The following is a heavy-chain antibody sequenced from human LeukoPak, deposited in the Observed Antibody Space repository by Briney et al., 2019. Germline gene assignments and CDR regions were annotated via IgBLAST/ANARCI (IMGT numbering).Heavy chain of an antibody. Sequence: GESLKISCKGSGYSFTSYWIGWVRQMPGKGLEWVGIIYPGDSDTRYSPSFQGQVTISADKSISTAYLQWSSLKASDTAMYYCARIFAVVPADLDYWGQGTLVTVSS. J-gene: IGHJ4*02. V-gene: IGHV5-51*01. CDR2: IYPGDSDT. D-gene: IGHD2-2*01. CDR1: GYSFTSYW. CDR3: ARIFAVVPADLDY.